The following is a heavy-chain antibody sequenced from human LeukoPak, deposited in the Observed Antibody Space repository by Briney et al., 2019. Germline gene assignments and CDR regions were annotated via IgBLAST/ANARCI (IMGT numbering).Heavy chain of an antibody. D-gene: IGHD6-13*01. CDR1: GFTFSSYE. V-gene: IGHV3-48*03. Sequence: GGSLRLSCAASGFTFSSYEMNWVRQAPGKGLEWVSYISTSGNSIYYADSVKGRFTISRDNAKNSLFLQMNSLRAEDTAVYYCATSQGSWPDYFDYWGQGTLITVSS. CDR2: ISTSGNSI. CDR3: ATSQGSWPDYFDY. J-gene: IGHJ4*02.